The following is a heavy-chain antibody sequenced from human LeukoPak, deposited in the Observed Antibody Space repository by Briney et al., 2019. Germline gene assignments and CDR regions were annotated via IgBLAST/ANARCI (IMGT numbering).Heavy chain of an antibody. Sequence: PGGSLRLSCAASGFTFSSYSMNWVRQAPGKGPEWVSSISSSSSYIYYADSVKGRFTISRDNAKNSLYLQMNSLRAEDTAVYYCARSSRGYSYGYGFDYWGQGTLVTVSS. CDR2: ISSSSSYI. D-gene: IGHD5-18*01. CDR3: ARSSRGYSYGYGFDY. CDR1: GFTFSSYS. J-gene: IGHJ4*02. V-gene: IGHV3-21*01.